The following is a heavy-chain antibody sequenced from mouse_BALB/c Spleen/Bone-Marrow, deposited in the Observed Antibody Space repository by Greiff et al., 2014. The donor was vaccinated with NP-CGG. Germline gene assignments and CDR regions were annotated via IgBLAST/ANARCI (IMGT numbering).Heavy chain of an antibody. V-gene: IGHV1-74*01. CDR2: IDPSNSET. CDR1: DYTFTSYW. J-gene: IGHJ4*01. D-gene: IGHD6-1*01. Sequence: QVHVKQSGPELVRPGASVKMSCKASDYTFTSYWMHWVKQRPGQGLEWIGMIDPSNSETRLNQKFKDKATLNVDKSSNTAYMHLSSLTSEESAVYYCARTFQPRRAMDYWGQGSSVTVSS. CDR3: ARTFQPRRAMDY.